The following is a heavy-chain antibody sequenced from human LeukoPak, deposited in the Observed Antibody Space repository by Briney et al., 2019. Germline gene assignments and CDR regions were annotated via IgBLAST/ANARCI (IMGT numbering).Heavy chain of an antibody. V-gene: IGHV3-21*01. J-gene: IGHJ4*02. D-gene: IGHD1-26*01. CDR2: ISSSSSYI. Sequence: GGSLRLSCAASGFTFSTYSMNWVRQAPGKGLEWVSSISSSSSYIYYADLVKGRFTISRDNAKNSLYLQMNSLRAEDTAVYYCASSPYYSGSYYIDYWGQGTLVTVSS. CDR3: ASSPYYSGSYYIDY. CDR1: GFTFSTYS.